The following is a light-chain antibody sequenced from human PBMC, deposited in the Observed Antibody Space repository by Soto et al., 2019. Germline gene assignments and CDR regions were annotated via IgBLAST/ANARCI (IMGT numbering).Light chain of an antibody. J-gene: IGKJ1*01. Sequence: EILFTQCPGTLCLSPWERATLSCRASQSVSSSYLAWYQQKPGQAPRLLIYGASSRATGIPDRFSGSGSGTDFTLTISRLEPEDFAVYYCQQYTSYFRTFGQGTKVDIK. V-gene: IGKV3-20*01. CDR3: QQYTSYFRT. CDR1: QSVSSSY. CDR2: GAS.